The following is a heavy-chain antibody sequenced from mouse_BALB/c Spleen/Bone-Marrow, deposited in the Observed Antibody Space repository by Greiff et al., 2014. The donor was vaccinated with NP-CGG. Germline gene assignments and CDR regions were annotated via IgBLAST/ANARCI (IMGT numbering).Heavy chain of an antibody. CDR1: GYSFTSYW. D-gene: IGHD2-14*01. J-gene: IGHJ4*01. V-gene: IGHV1-5*01. CDR3: TIYRFDEDAMDY. Sequence: VQLQQSGTVLARPGASVKMSCKASGYSFTSYWMHWVKQRPGQGLEWIGAIYPGNSDISYNQKFKSKAKLTAVTSASTAYMELSSLTNEDSAVYYCTIYRFDEDAMDYWGQGTSVTVSS. CDR2: IYPGNSDI.